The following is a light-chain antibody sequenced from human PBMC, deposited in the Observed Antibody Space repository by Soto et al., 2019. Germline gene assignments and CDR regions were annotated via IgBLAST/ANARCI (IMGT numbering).Light chain of an antibody. CDR1: SSDVGDYTY. CDR3: NSYTRSSTLVV. Sequence: QSALTQPASVSGSPGQSITISCTGTSSDVGDYTYVSWYQHHPGKAPKLMVYEVDNRPSGVSNRFSGSKSGNTASLTISGLQAEDEADYYCNSYTRSSTLVVFGGGTQLTVL. CDR2: EVD. J-gene: IGLJ2*01. V-gene: IGLV2-14*01.